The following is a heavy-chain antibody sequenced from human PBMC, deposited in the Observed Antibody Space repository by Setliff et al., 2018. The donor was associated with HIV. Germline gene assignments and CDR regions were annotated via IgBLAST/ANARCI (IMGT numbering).Heavy chain of an antibody. D-gene: IGHD3-10*01. CDR2: ISGSAIGS. Sequence: GGSRRLSCAPSGFTCSRYASTWVRQAPGKRLEWVSAISGSAIGSYYPDSVKGRFTISRYNYKNRLFLQMNSLRAEDTAVYYCAKDRRYYYGSGSYAAETWGQGTLVTVSS. J-gene: IGHJ5*02. CDR1: GFTCSRYA. V-gene: IGHV3-23*01. CDR3: AKDRRYYYGSGSYAAET.